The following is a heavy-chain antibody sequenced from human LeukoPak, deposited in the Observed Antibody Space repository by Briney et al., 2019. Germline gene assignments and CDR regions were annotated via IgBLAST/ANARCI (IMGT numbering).Heavy chain of an antibody. CDR3: ARDWDWAYGMDV. V-gene: IGHV3-21*01. CDR2: ISSSSSYI. J-gene: IGHJ6*02. D-gene: IGHD3/OR15-3a*01. Sequence: GGSLRLPCAASGFTFSSYSMNWVRQAPGKGLEWVSSISSSSSYIYYADSVKGRFTISRDNAENSLYLQMNSLRAEDTAVYYCARDWDWAYGMDVWGQGTTVTVSS. CDR1: GFTFSSYS.